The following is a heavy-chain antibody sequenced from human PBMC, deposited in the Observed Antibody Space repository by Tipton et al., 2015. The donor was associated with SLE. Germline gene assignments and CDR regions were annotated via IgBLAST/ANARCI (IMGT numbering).Heavy chain of an antibody. CDR1: GFTFSSYS. J-gene: IGHJ3*02. CDR3: ARVSYYYDSSGPDAFDI. V-gene: IGHV3-21*01. CDR2: ISSSSSYI. Sequence: SLRLSCAASGFTFSSYSMNWVRQAPGKGLEWVSSISSSSSYIYYADSVKGRFTISRDNAKNSLYLQMNSLRAEDTAVYYCARVSYYYDSSGPDAFDIWGQGTMVTVSS. D-gene: IGHD3-22*01.